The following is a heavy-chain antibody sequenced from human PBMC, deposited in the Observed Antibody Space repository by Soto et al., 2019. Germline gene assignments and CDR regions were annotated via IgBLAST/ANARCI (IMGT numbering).Heavy chain of an antibody. D-gene: IGHD3-22*01. CDR2: IYHSGST. CDR1: GGSISSSNW. CDR3: AGGGSIVVATRRSMDV. V-gene: IGHV4-4*02. J-gene: IGHJ6*03. Sequence: LSLTCAVSGGSISSSNWWSWVRQPPGKGLEWIGEIYHSGSTNYNPSLKSRVTISVDKSKNQFSLKLSSVTVADTAFYYCAGGGSIVVATRRSMDVWGKGTTVTVYS.